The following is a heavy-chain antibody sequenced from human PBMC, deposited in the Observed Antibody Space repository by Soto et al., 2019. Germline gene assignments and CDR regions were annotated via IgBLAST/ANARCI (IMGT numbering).Heavy chain of an antibody. CDR3: ARRRYCGYDCYHKHYYGMDV. J-gene: IGHJ6*02. D-gene: IGHD2-21*02. Sequence: QVQLVQSGAEVKMPGSSVKVSCRASGDTFSSYTVNWLRQAPGRGLEWMGRIIPVLTTTDYAQKFRGRVTITADTSSNTVYMELTSLRSDDTAVYYCARRRYCGYDCYHKHYYGMDVWGQGTTVTVAS. CDR2: IIPVLTTT. CDR1: GDTFSSYT. V-gene: IGHV1-69*08.